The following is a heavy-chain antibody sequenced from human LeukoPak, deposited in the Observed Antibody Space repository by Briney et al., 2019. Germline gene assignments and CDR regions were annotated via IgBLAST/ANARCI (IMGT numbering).Heavy chain of an antibody. D-gene: IGHD5-12*01. CDR1: GFTFSSYG. CDR3: AKGGYDYVEIGYFDY. Sequence: GGSLRLSCAASGFTFSSYGMHWVRQAPGKGLEWVSLIIGSTGSTFYADSVKGRFTISRDNSKNTLYLQMNSLRAEDTAVYYCAKGGYDYVEIGYFDYWGQGTLVTVSS. J-gene: IGHJ4*02. V-gene: IGHV3-23*01. CDR2: IIGSTGST.